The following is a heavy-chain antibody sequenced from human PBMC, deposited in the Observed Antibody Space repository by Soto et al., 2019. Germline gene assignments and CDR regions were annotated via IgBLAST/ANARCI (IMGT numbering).Heavy chain of an antibody. J-gene: IGHJ4*02. CDR2: VSHDGRNT. V-gene: IGHV3-30*18. D-gene: IGHD6-19*01. CDR1: GFTFSDYA. Sequence: VQLVESGGGVVQPGRSLRLSCAASGFTFSDYAMHWVRQAPGKGLEWVAVVSHDGRNTHYADSVKGRFTISRDSSKNTVPMKVPSLRAAATAVYYCAKGGRQWLVTTDFNYWRQGALVTVS. CDR3: AKGGRQWLVTTDFNY.